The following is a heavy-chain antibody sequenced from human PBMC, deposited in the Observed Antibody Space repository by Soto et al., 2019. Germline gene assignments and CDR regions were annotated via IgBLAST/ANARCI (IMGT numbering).Heavy chain of an antibody. CDR2: INPSGGRT. D-gene: IGHD3-22*01. CDR3: AIEKSDTSLITQYYCDMDV. J-gene: IGHJ6*01. CDR1: GYTFLNYY. Sequence: AAVKFSFKSSGYTFLNYYVHWVRQAPGKGLECIGLINPSGGRTIYPQKFQGRVTMTRDTSTSTVYVELSSLRSDDTGVFYCAIEKSDTSLITQYYCDMDVSG. V-gene: IGHV1-46*01.